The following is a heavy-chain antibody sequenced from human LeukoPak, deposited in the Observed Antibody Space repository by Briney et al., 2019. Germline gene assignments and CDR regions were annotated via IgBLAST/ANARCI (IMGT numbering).Heavy chain of an antibody. V-gene: IGHV1-8*01. D-gene: IGHD3-3*01. Sequence: ASVKVSCKASGYTFTSYDINWVRQATGQGLEWMGWMNPNSGNTGYAQKFQGRVTMTRNTSISTAYMELSSLRSEDTAVYYCARGTFYDFWSGYSLYYYGMDVWGQGTTVTVSS. CDR2: MNPNSGNT. J-gene: IGHJ6*02. CDR3: ARGTFYDFWSGYSLYYYGMDV. CDR1: GYTFTSYD.